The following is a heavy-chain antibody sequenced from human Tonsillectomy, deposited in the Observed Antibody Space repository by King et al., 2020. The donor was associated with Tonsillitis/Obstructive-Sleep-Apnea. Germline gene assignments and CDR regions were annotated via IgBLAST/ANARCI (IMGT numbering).Heavy chain of an antibody. CDR2: IYYSGST. D-gene: IGHD4-17*01. Sequence: MQLQASGPGLVKASETLSLTCTFSGGSISSYYWSWIRQPPGKGLEWIGYIYYSGSTNYNPSLKSRVTISVDTSKNQFSLKLSSVTAVDTAVYYCARHGCKYGDFAGAFDIGGQGTMVTVPS. V-gene: IGHV4-59*08. CDR3: ARHGCKYGDFAGAFDI. J-gene: IGHJ3*02. CDR1: GGSISSYY.